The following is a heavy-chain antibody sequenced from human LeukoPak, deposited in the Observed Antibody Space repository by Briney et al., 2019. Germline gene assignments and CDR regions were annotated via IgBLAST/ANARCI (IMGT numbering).Heavy chain of an antibody. CDR1: EYTFTNHY. J-gene: IGHJ4*02. V-gene: IGHV1-46*01. CDR2: INPGGGST. D-gene: IGHD6-19*01. Sequence: ASVKVSCKASEYTFTNHYMHWVRQAPGQGLEWMGIINPGGGSTSYPQKFQGRVTMTRDTSTSTVYMELSSLRSEDTAFYFCARDEVAGTYYFDNWGQGTLVTVSS. CDR3: ARDEVAGTYYFDN.